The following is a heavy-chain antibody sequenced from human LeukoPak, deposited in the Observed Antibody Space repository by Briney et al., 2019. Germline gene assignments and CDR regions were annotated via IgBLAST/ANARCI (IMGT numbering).Heavy chain of an antibody. CDR3: ARDGYSYGRHYFDY. D-gene: IGHD5-18*01. CDR1: GGSISSSSYY. Sequence: SETLSLTCTVSGGSISSSSYYWGWIRQPPGKGLEWIGSIYYSGSTYYNPSLKSRVTMSVDTSKNQFSLKLSSVTAADTAVYYCARDGYSYGRHYFDYWGQGTLVTVSS. CDR2: IYYSGST. V-gene: IGHV4-39*07. J-gene: IGHJ4*02.